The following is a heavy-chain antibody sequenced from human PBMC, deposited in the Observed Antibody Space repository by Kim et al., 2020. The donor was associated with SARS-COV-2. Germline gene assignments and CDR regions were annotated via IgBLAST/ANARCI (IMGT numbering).Heavy chain of an antibody. J-gene: IGHJ4*02. V-gene: IGHV3-53*01. D-gene: IGHD3-10*01. CDR3: TGLLWFGGEYYFDY. CDR1: GFTVSSNY. Sequence: GGSLRLSCAASGFTVSSNYMAWVRQAPGKGLEWVSVIYSGGSTYYADSVKGRFTISRDSSKNTLYVQMNSLRAEDTAVYYCTGLLWFGGEYYFDYWGQGTLVTVSS. CDR2: IYSGGST.